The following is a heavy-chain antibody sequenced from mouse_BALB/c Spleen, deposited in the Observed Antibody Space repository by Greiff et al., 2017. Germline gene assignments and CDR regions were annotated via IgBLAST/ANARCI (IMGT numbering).Heavy chain of an antibody. CDR1: GYTFTSYY. CDR2: IYPGDDST. D-gene: IGHD1-2*01. Sequence: VKLMESGPELVKPGASVKMSCTASGYTFTSYYIHWVKQRPGQGLEWIGWIYPGDDSTKYNEKFKGKTTLTADKSSSTAYMLLSSLTSEDSAIYFCARDYYSYGDAMDYWGQGTSVTVSS. J-gene: IGHJ4*01. CDR3: ARDYYSYGDAMDY. V-gene: IGHV1S56*01.